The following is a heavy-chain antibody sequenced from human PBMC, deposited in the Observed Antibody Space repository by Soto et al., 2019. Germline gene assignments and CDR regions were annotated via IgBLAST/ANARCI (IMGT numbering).Heavy chain of an antibody. J-gene: IGHJ4*02. CDR1: GFTFDDYG. CDR3: ARQWGDYVCDY. CDR2: INWNGGST. V-gene: IGHV3-20*04. Sequence: GSLRLSCAASGFTFDDYGMSWVRQAPGKGLEWVSGINWNGGSTGYADSVKGRFTISRDNAKNSLKLNSVTAVDTAVYYCARQWGDYVCDYWGQGTLVTVSS. D-gene: IGHD3-16*01.